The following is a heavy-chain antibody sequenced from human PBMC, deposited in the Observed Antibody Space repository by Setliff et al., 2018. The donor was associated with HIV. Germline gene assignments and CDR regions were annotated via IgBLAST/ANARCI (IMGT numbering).Heavy chain of an antibody. V-gene: IGHV4-4*02. CDR2: INHSGST. J-gene: IGHJ4*02. CDR1: GYPISSNW. Sequence: LSLTCTVSGYPISSNWWSWVRQPPGKGLEWIGEINHSGSTNYNPSLKSRVTISVDTSMDQFSLKLNSVTAADTAVYYCAAASSWDPLLDYWGQGTLVTVSS. D-gene: IGHD6-13*01. CDR3: AAASSWDPLLDY.